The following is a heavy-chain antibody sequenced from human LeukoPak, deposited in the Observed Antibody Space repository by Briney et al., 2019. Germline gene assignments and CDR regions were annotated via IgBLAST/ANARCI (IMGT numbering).Heavy chain of an antibody. D-gene: IGHD2-21*02. CDR2: IKQDGSEK. V-gene: IGHV3-7*01. CDR1: GFTFSSYW. J-gene: IGHJ4*02. Sequence: GGSLRLSCAASGFTFSSYWMSWVRQAPGKGLEWVANIKQDGSEKYYVDSVKGRFTISRDNAKNSLYLQMNSLRVEDTAVYYCANVVVVTAARYFDYWGQGTLVTVSS. CDR3: ANVVVVTAARYFDY.